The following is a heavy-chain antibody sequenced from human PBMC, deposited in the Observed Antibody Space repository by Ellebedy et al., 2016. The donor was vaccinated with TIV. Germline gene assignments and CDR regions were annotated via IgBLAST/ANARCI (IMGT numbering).Heavy chain of an antibody. J-gene: IGHJ4*02. V-gene: IGHV4-30-4*01. CDR3: ARVVQEITFGGVNGKYFDY. D-gene: IGHD3-16*01. CDR1: GGSISSGDYY. CDR2: IYYSGST. Sequence: SETLSLXXTVSGGSISSGDYYWSWIRQPPGKGLEWIGYIYYSGSTYYNPSLKSRVTISVDTSKNQFSLKLSSVTAADTAVYYCARVVQEITFGGVNGKYFDYWGQGTLVTVSS.